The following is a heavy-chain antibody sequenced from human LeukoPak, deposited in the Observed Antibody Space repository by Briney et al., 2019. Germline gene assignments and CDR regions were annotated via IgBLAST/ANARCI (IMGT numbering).Heavy chain of an antibody. CDR1: GYTFTDSY. CDR3: ARDRDSSGYYLGWFDP. Sequence: ASVKVSCKVSGYTFTDSYMHWVQQAPGKGLEWMGLVDPEDGETIYAEKFQGRVTITADTSTDTAYMELSSLRSEDTAVYYCARDRDSSGYYLGWFDPWGQGTLVTVSS. CDR2: VDPEDGET. D-gene: IGHD3-22*01. J-gene: IGHJ5*02. V-gene: IGHV1-69-2*01.